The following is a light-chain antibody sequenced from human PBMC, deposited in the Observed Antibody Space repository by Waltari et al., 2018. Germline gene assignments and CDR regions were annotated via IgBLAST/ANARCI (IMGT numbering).Light chain of an antibody. Sequence: QSVLPQPPSVSGAPGQRVPIYCTGSSSNIGAAYVWNWYQYLPGTIPKLVIYGNKNRPTGVPDRFSGVKSGTSASLAITGLQAEDEAYYYCQSYDISLRGVFGGGTKLTVL. V-gene: IGLV1-40*01. CDR3: QSYDISLRGV. CDR1: SSNIGAAYV. CDR2: GNK. J-gene: IGLJ3*02.